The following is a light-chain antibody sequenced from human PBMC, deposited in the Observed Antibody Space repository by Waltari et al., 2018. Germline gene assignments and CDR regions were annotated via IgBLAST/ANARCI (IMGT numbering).Light chain of an antibody. V-gene: IGKV1-39*01. CDR1: ENVNNY. CDR2: EAS. J-gene: IGKJ1*01. Sequence: DIQMTQSPSSLSASVGDRVTMTCRTSENVNNYLNWYQQKSGKAPKLLIYEASTLESGVPPRFSGSGSGTDYTFTISSLQSEDVATYYCQQNYGVPWTFGQGTRVEIK. CDR3: QQNYGVPWT.